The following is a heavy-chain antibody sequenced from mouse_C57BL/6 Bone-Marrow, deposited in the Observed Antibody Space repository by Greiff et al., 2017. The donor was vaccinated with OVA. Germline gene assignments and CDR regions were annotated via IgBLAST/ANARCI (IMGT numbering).Heavy chain of an antibody. J-gene: IGHJ3*01. D-gene: IGHD1-1*01. CDR2: IDPSDSYP. CDR3: ARGGYYYGSREAWFAY. CDR1: GYTFTSYW. Sequence: QVQLQQPGAELVKPGASVKLSCKASGYTFTSYWMQWVKQRPGQGLEWIGEIDPSDSYPNYNQKFKGKATLTVDTSSSTAYMQLSSLTSEDSAVYYCARGGYYYGSREAWFAYWGQGTLVTVSA. V-gene: IGHV1-50*01.